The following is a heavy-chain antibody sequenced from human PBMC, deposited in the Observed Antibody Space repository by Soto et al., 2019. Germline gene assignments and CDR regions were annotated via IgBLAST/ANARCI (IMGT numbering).Heavy chain of an antibody. Sequence: QVQLVESGGGVVQPGRSLRLSCAASGFTFSSYGMHWVRQAPGKGLEWVAVISYDGSNKYYADSVKGRFTISRDNSKNTLYLQMNSLRAEDTAVYYCAKDVRRGPHYYYYGMDVWGQGTTVTVSS. D-gene: IGHD3-10*01. J-gene: IGHJ6*02. CDR1: GFTFSSYG. CDR3: AKDVRRGPHYYYYGMDV. V-gene: IGHV3-30*18. CDR2: ISYDGSNK.